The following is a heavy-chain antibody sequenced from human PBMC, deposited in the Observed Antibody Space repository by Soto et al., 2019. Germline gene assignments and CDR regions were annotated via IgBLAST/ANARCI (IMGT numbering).Heavy chain of an antibody. D-gene: IGHD2-2*01. CDR2: IIPIFGTA. CDR3: ARAYCSRTSCYSTGWNYYYGMDV. V-gene: IGHV1-69*13. J-gene: IGHJ6*02. CDR1: GCTFSSYA. Sequence: ASVKVSCKASGCTFSSYAISWVRQAPGQGLEWMGGIIPIFGTANYAQKFQGRVTITADESTSTAYMELSSLRSEDTAVYYCARAYCSRTSCYSTGWNYYYGMDVWGQGTTVTVSS.